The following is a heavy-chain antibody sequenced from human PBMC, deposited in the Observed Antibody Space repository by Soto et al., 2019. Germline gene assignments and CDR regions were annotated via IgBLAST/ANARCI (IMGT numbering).Heavy chain of an antibody. CDR2: MNPYSATT. CDR1: GYTFTSYD. J-gene: IGHJ4*02. Sequence: QVQLVQSGAEVKKPGASVKVSCKASGYTFTSYDIHWVRQATGQGLEWMGWMNPYSATTGYAQTFQGRVTMTRDTSISTAYMELSSLRSEDTAVYYCARVFTVRRGSGSDYWGQGTLVTVSS. D-gene: IGHD1-26*01. V-gene: IGHV1-8*01. CDR3: ARVFTVRRGSGSDY.